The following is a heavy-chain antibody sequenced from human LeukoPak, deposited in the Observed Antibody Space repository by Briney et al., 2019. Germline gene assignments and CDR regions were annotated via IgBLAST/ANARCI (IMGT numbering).Heavy chain of an antibody. D-gene: IGHD3-22*01. Sequence: GGSLRLSCAASGFTFSSYGMHWVRQAPGKGLEWVAVIWYDGSNKYYADSVKGRFTISRDNSKNTLYLQMHSLRAEDTAVYYCASNYYDSSGYSIDYWGQGTLVTVSS. V-gene: IGHV3-33*01. CDR3: ASNYYDSSGYSIDY. J-gene: IGHJ4*02. CDR1: GFTFSSYG. CDR2: IWYDGSNK.